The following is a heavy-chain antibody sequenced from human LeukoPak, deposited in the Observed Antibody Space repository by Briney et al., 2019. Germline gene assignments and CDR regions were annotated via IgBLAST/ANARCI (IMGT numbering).Heavy chain of an antibody. D-gene: IGHD3-10*01. V-gene: IGHV3-23*01. CDR1: GFTFSRYE. CDR3: AKDGLGGFGDYMDV. J-gene: IGHJ6*03. CDR2: ISGSCNIT. Sequence: GGSLRLSCAASGFTFSRYEMSWLRQPPARGLDWVSSISGSCNITYYADSLKGRCTISRNNFKNTLHLQMNSLRAEDTVIYYCAKDGLGGFGDYMDVWGKGTTVTISS.